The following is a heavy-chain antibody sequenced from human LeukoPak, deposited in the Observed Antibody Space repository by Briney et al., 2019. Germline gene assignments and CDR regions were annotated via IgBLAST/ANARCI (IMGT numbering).Heavy chain of an antibody. V-gene: IGHV3-66*04. CDR3: ARLLTTAIRWAWYFDL. D-gene: IGHD4-17*01. J-gene: IGHJ2*01. Sequence: GGSLRLSCVASGLTVSNDYMSWVRQAPGGGLEWVSVIYPNVNTYYADSAKGRFTISTDHPKNTLFLQMDNLRDEDTAVYYCARLLTTAIRWAWYFDLWGRGTLVTVSS. CDR1: GLTVSNDY. CDR2: IYPNVNT.